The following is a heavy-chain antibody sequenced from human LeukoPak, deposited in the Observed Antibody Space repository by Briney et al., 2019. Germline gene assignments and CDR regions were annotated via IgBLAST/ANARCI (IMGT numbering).Heavy chain of an antibody. V-gene: IGHV3-21*01. D-gene: IGHD3-3*01. CDR3: ARDNYDFWSGPVNWLDP. J-gene: IGHJ5*02. CDR1: GFTFSSDS. CDR2: ISSSSSYI. Sequence: GGSLRLSCAASGFTFSSDSMNWVRHAPGKGLEWVSSISSSSSYIYYSNSLKGRFTISTENAKNSLYLQMNSLRAEDTAVYYCARDNYDFWSGPVNWLDPWGQGTLVTVSS.